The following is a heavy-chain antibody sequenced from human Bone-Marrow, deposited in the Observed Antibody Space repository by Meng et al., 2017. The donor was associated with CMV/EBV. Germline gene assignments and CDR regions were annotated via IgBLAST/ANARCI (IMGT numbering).Heavy chain of an antibody. V-gene: IGHV1-46*01. Sequence: ASAKVSCTASGYTFTSYGISWVRQAPGQGLEWMGMINPSGGFIGYAQKFQGRITVTWETSTSTVYMELSSLRSEDTAVYYCARDPGNTVVIPSALGYFDYWGQGTPVTVSS. CDR3: ARDPGNTVVIPSALGYFDY. D-gene: IGHD2-2*01. J-gene: IGHJ4*01. CDR1: GYTFTSYG. CDR2: INPSGGFI.